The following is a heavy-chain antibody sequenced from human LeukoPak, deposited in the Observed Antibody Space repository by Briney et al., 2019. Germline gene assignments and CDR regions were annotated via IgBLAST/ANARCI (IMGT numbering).Heavy chain of an antibody. D-gene: IGHD1-26*01. Sequence: ASETLSLTCTVSGGSFSTYYWSWIRQPPGKGLEWIAYIYYSGSTNYNPSLQSRVTISVDTSKNQFSLRLSSVTAADTAVYYCARDLGSGSFRRDAFDIWGQGTMVTVSS. CDR1: GGSFSTYY. CDR2: IYYSGST. J-gene: IGHJ3*02. V-gene: IGHV4-59*01. CDR3: ARDLGSGSFRRDAFDI.